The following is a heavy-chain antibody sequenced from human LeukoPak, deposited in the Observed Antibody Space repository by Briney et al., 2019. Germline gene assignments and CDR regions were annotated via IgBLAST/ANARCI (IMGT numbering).Heavy chain of an antibody. CDR1: GFTFSSYE. Sequence: PGGSLRLSCAASGFTFSSYEMNWVRQAPGKGLEGVSHISYSGTTIHYADSVKGRFTISRENAKNSLYLQMNSLRAEDTAVYYCARDGYYGSGTYLFDYWGQGTLVTVSS. V-gene: IGHV3-48*03. CDR2: ISYSGTTI. J-gene: IGHJ4*02. CDR3: ARDGYYGSGTYLFDY. D-gene: IGHD3-10*01.